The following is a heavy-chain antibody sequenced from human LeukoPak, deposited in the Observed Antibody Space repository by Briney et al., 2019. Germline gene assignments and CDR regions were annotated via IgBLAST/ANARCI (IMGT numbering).Heavy chain of an antibody. CDR3: ARDRAYDREFDS. V-gene: IGHV1-2*06. J-gene: IGHJ4*02. CDR1: GYTFTGYY. CDR2: IIPNSGGT. Sequence: GASVKVSCKASGYTFTGYYMHWVRQAPGQGLEWMGRIIPNSGGTKYAQKFQGRVTMTRDTSITTAYMELSRLRSDDTAVYYRARDRAYDREFDSWGQGTLVTVSS. D-gene: IGHD3-3*01.